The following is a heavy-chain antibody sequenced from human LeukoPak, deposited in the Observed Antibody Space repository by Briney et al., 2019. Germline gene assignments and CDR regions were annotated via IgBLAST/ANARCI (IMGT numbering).Heavy chain of an antibody. J-gene: IGHJ4*02. V-gene: IGHV1-18*01. Sequence: GASVKVSCKASGGTFSSYAISWVRQAPGQGLEWMGWISAYNGNTNYAQKLQGRVTMTTDTSTSTAYMELRSLRSDDTAVYYCARASRGIAAAASDYWGQGTLVTVSS. CDR1: GGTFSSYA. CDR3: ARASRGIAAAASDY. D-gene: IGHD6-13*01. CDR2: ISAYNGNT.